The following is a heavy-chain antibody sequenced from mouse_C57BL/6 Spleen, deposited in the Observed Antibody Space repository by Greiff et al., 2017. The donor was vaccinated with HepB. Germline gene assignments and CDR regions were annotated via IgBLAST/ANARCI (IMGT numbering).Heavy chain of an antibody. V-gene: IGHV1-59*01. CDR1: GYTFTSYW. CDR3: ARWDTTVVDWYFDV. J-gene: IGHJ1*01. Sequence: VQLQQSGAELVRPGTSVKLSCKASGYTFTSYWMHWVKQRPGQGLEWIGVIDPSDSYTNYNQKFKGKATLTVDTSSSTAYMQLSSLTSEDSAVYYCARWDTTVVDWYFDVWGPGTTVTVSS. D-gene: IGHD1-1*01. CDR2: IDPSDSYT.